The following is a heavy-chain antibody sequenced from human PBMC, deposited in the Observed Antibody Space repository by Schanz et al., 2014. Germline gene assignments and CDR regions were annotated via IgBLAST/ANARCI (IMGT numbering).Heavy chain of an antibody. D-gene: IGHD5-12*01. J-gene: IGHJ4*02. CDR3: AKYRDSVFDFDY. CDR1: GFTVNTNY. V-gene: IGHV3-53*01. Sequence: EVQLVESGGGLIQPGGSLRLSCAVSGFTVNTNYMSWVPQAPGQGLEWISSMYINSASTQYAAYVKGRLIISRDSSKNKLSLQTTSLRAEDTAVYFCAKYRDSVFDFDYWGQGTLVTVSS. CDR2: MYINSAST.